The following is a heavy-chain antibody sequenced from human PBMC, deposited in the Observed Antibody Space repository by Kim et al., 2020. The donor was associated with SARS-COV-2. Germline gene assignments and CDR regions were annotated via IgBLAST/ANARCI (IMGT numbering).Heavy chain of an antibody. Sequence: ADSVKGRFTISRDNSKNTLYLQMNSLRAEDTAVYYCAKDPHSSLWGPFDIWGQGTMVTVSS. V-gene: IGHV3-23*01. J-gene: IGHJ3*02. D-gene: IGHD6-13*01. CDR3: AKDPHSSLWGPFDI.